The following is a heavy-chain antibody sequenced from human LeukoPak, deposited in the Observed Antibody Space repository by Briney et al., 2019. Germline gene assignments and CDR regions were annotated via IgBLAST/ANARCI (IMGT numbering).Heavy chain of an antibody. CDR2: MNPNSGNT. CDR1: GYTFTSYD. J-gene: IGHJ6*02. D-gene: IGHD6-13*01. CDR3: VRVGYSSSWYVYYYGMDV. Sequence: GASVKVSCKASGYTFTSYDINWVRQATGQGLEWMGWMNPNSGNTGYAQKFQGRVTMTRNTSISTAYMELSSLRSEDTAVYYCVRVGYSSSWYVYYYGMDVWGQGTTVTVSS. V-gene: IGHV1-8*01.